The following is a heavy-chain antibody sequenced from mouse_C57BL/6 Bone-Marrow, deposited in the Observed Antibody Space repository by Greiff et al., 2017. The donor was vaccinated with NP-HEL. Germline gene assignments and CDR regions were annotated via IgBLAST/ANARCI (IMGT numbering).Heavy chain of an antibody. CDR2: IWTGGGT. V-gene: IGHV2-9-1*01. D-gene: IGHD2-2*01. J-gene: IGHJ2*01. CDR1: GFSLTSYA. Sequence: VQLQESGPGLVAPSQSLSITCTVSGFSLTSYAISWVRQPPGKGLEWLGVIWTGGGTNYNSALKSRLSISKDNSKSQVFLKMNSLQTDDTARYYCARNGGYDDAEGLGYFDYWGQGTTLTVSS. CDR3: ARNGGYDDAEGLGYFDY.